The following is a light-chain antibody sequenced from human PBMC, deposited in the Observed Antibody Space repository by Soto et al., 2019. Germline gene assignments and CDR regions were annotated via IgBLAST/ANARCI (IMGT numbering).Light chain of an antibody. V-gene: IGKV3-15*01. J-gene: IGKJ1*01. CDR3: QQYGSSSWT. Sequence: VMTQSPATLSVSPGERVTFSCRASQSVTTNLAWYQHKPGQPPRLLISDASTGASGIPPRFSGSGSGTEFTLTISRLEPEDFAVYYCQQYGSSSWTFGQGTKVDIK. CDR1: QSVTTN. CDR2: DAS.